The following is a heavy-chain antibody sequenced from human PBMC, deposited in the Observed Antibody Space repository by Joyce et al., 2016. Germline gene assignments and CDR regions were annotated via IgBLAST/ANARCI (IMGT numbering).Heavy chain of an antibody. CDR2: ILYNGRNK. CDR1: GFTFSSFG. J-gene: IGHJ6*02. Sequence: QVQLVESGGGVVQPGRSLRLSCAVSGFTFSSFGMHWVRQAPGNGMEWVAIILYNGRNKKFGDSVKGRFTISRDNAKNMLYLEMNSLRVEDTAVYYCAKGMELLPYYGMDVWGQGTTVIVSS. D-gene: IGHD5-12*01. CDR3: AKGMELLPYYGMDV. V-gene: IGHV3-30*18.